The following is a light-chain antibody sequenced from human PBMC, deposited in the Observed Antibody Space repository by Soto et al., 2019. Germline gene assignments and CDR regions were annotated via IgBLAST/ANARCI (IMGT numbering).Light chain of an antibody. V-gene: IGLV2-14*01. Sequence: QSVLAQPASVSGSLGQSITLSCTGSGGDIGAYNYVSWYQQHPGKAPKLIIYGVTHRPSGVSSRFSASKSAYTASLTISALQAEDEADYYCSSFTTTYFYVFGPGTKVTVL. CDR3: SSFTTTYFYV. J-gene: IGLJ1*01. CDR1: GGDIGAYNY. CDR2: GVT.